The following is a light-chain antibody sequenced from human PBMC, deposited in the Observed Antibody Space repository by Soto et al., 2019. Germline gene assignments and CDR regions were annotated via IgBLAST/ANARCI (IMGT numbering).Light chain of an antibody. CDR2: EVS. V-gene: IGLV2-14*01. Sequence: QSVLTQPASVSGSPGQSITISCTGTRTDVGGYNFVSWYQQHPGKAPKLIIYEVSNRPSGVSNRFSGSKSDNTASLTISGLQAEAEADYYCCSYVSSKTYVFGTGTKVTV. CDR1: RTDVGGYNF. CDR3: CSYVSSKTYV. J-gene: IGLJ1*01.